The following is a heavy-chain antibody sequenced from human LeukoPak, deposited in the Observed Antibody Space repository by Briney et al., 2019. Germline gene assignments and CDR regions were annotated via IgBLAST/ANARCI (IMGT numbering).Heavy chain of an antibody. V-gene: IGHV1-2*02. D-gene: IGHD6-13*01. CDR1: GYTFTGYY. Sequence: ASVKVSCKASGYTFTGYYMHWVRQAPGQGLEWMGWINPNSGGTNYAQKFQGRVTMTRDTSISTAYMELSRLRSDDTAVYYGARDRAAAGTDFDYWGQGTLVTVSS. CDR3: ARDRAAAGTDFDY. CDR2: INPNSGGT. J-gene: IGHJ4*02.